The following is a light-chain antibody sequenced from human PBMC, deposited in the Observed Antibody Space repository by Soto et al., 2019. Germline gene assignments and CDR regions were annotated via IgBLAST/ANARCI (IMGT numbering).Light chain of an antibody. V-gene: IGKV3-20*01. CDR3: HQYDSSLWT. CDR2: GAS. CDR1: QSVSSSY. J-gene: IGKJ1*01. Sequence: EIVLTQSPGTLSLSPGEIATLSCRASQSVSSSYLAWYQQKPGQAPRLLIYGASSRATGIPDRFSGSGSGTDFTLTISRLEPADFAVYFCHQYDSSLWTFGQGTKVDIK.